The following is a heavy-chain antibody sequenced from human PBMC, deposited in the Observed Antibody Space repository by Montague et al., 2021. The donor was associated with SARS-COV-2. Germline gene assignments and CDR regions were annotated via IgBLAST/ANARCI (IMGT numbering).Heavy chain of an antibody. CDR2: IYSSGSI. Sequence: SETLSLTCNVSAGSIRTYYWSWIRQPAGNGLEWTARIYSSGSINYKPSLKTRITLSVDTSKNQLSLRLNSATAADTAVYYCARNPGEYYGMDVWGQGTTVTVSS. CDR1: AGSIRTYY. J-gene: IGHJ6*02. CDR3: ARNPGEYYGMDV. V-gene: IGHV4-4*07. D-gene: IGHD3-16*01.